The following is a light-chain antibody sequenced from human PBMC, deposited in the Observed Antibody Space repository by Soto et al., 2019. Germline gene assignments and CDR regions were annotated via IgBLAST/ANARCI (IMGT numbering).Light chain of an antibody. CDR2: MAS. V-gene: IGKV1-5*03. CDR3: QQSNSHPWT. CDR1: QSISPY. J-gene: IGKJ1*01. Sequence: DIQMTQSPSTLSASAGDRVTITCRASQSISPYLAWYQQKPGKAPKLLIYMASSLQSGVPSRFSGSGSGTEFTLTISSLQPDDFATYYCQQSNSHPWTFGQGTQVDIK.